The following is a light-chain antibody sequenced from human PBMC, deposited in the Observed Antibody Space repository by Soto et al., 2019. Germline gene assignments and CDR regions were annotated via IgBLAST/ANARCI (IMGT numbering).Light chain of an antibody. Sequence: NMLTQSPATLSLTAGERATLFCRASEIINSGYLAWYQQQPGRAPRLLIYGASKRATGIPDRFSGSESGTDFTLTINSLEPEDSAVYYCQQYGSSPPFGQPTRLEI. CDR3: QQYGSSPP. CDR1: EIINSGY. CDR2: GAS. V-gene: IGKV3-20*01. J-gene: IGKJ5*01.